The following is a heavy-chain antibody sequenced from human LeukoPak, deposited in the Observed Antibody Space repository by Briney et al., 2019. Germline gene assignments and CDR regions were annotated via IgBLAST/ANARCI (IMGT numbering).Heavy chain of an antibody. CDR1: GGSISSYY. D-gene: IGHD6-19*01. V-gene: IGHV4-59*01. J-gene: IGHJ1*01. CDR3: VSSLLGSSGWPESEYFHH. CDR2: IYYTGST. Sequence: SETLSLTCTVSGGSISSYYWSWIRQPPGKGLEWIGFIYYTGSTNYNPSLKSRVTISVDTSKDQFSLKLTSVTAADTAVYYCVSSLLGSSGWPESEYFHHWGQGTLVTVSS.